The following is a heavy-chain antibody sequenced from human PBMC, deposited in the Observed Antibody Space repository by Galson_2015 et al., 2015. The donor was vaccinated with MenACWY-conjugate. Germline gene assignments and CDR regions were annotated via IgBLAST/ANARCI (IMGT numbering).Heavy chain of an antibody. CDR3: ARWCPSAYLLEY. CDR1: GYTLTSYG. Sequence: SVKVSCKASGYTLTSYGVSWVRQAAGQGLEWMGWISAYIGVTNYAQKLQGRVSMTTDTSTTSACVELRSLPSDDTAVYYCARWCPSAYLLEYWGQGTLVTVSS. CDR2: ISAYIGVT. J-gene: IGHJ4*02. D-gene: IGHD2-8*01. V-gene: IGHV1-18*01.